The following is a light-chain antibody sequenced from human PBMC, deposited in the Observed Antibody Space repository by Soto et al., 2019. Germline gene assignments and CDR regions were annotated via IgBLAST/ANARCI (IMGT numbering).Light chain of an antibody. CDR1: SSNIGAGYD. V-gene: IGLV1-40*01. CDR3: QSYDNSRNGYVV. Sequence: QSVLTQPPSVSGAPGQRVTISCTGSSSNIGAGYDVHWYQQLPGTAPKLLIYGDSNRPSGVPDRFSGSKSGTSASLAITGLQAEDEADYYCQSYDNSRNGYVVFGGGTKLTVL. J-gene: IGLJ2*01. CDR2: GDS.